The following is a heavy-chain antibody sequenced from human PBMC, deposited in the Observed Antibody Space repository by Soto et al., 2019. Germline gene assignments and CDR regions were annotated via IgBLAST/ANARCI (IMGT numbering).Heavy chain of an antibody. CDR1: GYSFTSYW. CDR2: IDPSDSYT. D-gene: IGHD6-19*01. Sequence: PGESLKISCKGSGYSFTSYWISWVRQMPGKGLEWMGRIDPSDSYTNYSPSFQGHVTISADKSISTAYLQWSSLKASDTAMYYCARHRLIAVAGTEYYYYYGMDVWGQGTTVTVS. CDR3: ARHRLIAVAGTEYYYYYGMDV. J-gene: IGHJ6*02. V-gene: IGHV5-10-1*01.